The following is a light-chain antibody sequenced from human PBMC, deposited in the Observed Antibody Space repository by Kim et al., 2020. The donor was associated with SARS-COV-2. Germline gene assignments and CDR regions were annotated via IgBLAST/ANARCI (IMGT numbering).Light chain of an antibody. CDR2: EVD. J-gene: IGLJ1*01. V-gene: IGLV2-14*01. Sequence: ITISCTGTSSDVGGYKYVSWYQQHPGKAPTLVIYEVDNRPSGVSIRFSGSKSGNTASLTISGLQAEDEADYYCSSYIRGSTNYVFGTGTKVTVL. CDR1: SSDVGGYKY. CDR3: SSYIRGSTNYV.